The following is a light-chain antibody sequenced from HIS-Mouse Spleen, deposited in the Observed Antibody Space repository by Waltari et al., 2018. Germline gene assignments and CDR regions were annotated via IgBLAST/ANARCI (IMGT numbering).Light chain of an antibody. Sequence: QSALTQPASMSGSPGQSITTSCTGTSRDVASDNLVSWYQQHPGKAPKLMIYEGSKRPSGVSNRFSGSKSGNTASLTISGLQAEDEADYYCCSYAGSSTFVFGGGTKLTVL. CDR2: EGS. J-gene: IGLJ3*02. CDR3: CSYAGSSTFV. V-gene: IGLV2-23*03. CDR1: SRDVASDNL.